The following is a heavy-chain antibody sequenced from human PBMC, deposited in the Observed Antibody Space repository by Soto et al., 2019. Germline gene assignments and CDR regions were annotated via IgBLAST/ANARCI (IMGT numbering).Heavy chain of an antibody. D-gene: IGHD2-2*01. J-gene: IGHJ5*02. CDR2: IYWDDDE. V-gene: IGHV2-5*02. Sequence: QITLKESGPTLVKPTQTLTLTCTFSGFSLSTSGVAVGWIRQPPGKALEWLALIYWDDDERYSPSLKTRLTITKDTSKNQVFLTMTNMDPVDTATYYCARKRADCIGTDCYHWFAPWGQGTLVTVSS. CDR3: ARKRADCIGTDCYHWFAP. CDR1: GFSLSTSGVA.